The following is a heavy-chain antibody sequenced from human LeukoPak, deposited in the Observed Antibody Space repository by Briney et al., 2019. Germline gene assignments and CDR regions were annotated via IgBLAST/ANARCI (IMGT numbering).Heavy chain of an antibody. V-gene: IGHV4-59*01. D-gene: IGHD5-12*01. J-gene: IGHJ4*02. Sequence: SETLSLTCTVSGGSISSYYWSWIRQPPGKGLEWIGYIYYSGSTNYNPSLKSRVTISVDTSKNQFFLKLSSATAADTAVYYCARALYSGYDFLGYWGQGTLVTVSS. CDR2: IYYSGST. CDR3: ARALYSGYDFLGY. CDR1: GGSISSYY.